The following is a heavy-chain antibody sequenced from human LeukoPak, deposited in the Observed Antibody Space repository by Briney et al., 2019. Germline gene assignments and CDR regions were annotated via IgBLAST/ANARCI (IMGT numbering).Heavy chain of an antibody. D-gene: IGHD6-13*01. J-gene: IGHJ4*02. CDR1: GFSFSSYS. V-gene: IGHV3-48*01. Sequence: GGSLRLSCAASGFSFSSYSMNWVRQAPGEGLEWVSYISSSSSTIYCADSVKGRFTISRDTANNSLYLQMNSLRVEDTAVYYCAREMTGYTSSAVDYWGQGTLVTVSS. CDR3: AREMTGYTSSAVDY. CDR2: ISSSSSTI.